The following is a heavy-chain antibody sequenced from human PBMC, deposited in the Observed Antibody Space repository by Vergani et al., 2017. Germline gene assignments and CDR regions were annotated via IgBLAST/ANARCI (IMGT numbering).Heavy chain of an antibody. D-gene: IGHD5-18*01. Sequence: QVQLVQSGAEVKKPGASVKVSCKASGYTFIRYGISWVRQAPGQGLEWMGWINTYNGNTNYAQKLQGRVIMTTDTSTSIAYMELRSLRSDDTAVYYCAREYSYGRRLYYYYMDVWGKGTTVTVSS. J-gene: IGHJ6*03. V-gene: IGHV1-18*01. CDR3: AREYSYGRRLYYYYMDV. CDR1: GYTFIRYG. CDR2: INTYNGNT.